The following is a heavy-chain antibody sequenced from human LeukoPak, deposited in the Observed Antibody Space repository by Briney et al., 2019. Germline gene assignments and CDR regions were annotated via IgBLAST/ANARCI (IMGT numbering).Heavy chain of an antibody. CDR1: GFTFSSCA. D-gene: IGHD2-21*01. CDR2: ISYDGSNK. Sequence: GGSLRLSCAASGFTFSSCAMHWVRQAPGKGLEWVAVISYDGSNKYYADSVRGRFTIPRDNSKNTLYLQMNSLRAEDTAVYYCARNDQGDYYFDYWGQGTLVTVSS. J-gene: IGHJ4*02. V-gene: IGHV3-30-3*01. CDR3: ARNDQGDYYFDY.